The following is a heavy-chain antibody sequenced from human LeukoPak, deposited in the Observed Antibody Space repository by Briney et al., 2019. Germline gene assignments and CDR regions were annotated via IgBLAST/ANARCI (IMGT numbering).Heavy chain of an antibody. Sequence: GGSLRLSCAASGFTFSSYWMSWVRQAPGKGLEWVANIKEDGSEKYYVDSVKGRFTISRDNAKNSLYLQMNSLRAEDTAVYYYARDPSRRYSSSSSKLGYFDYWGQGTLVTVSS. CDR2: IKEDGSEK. J-gene: IGHJ4*02. CDR1: GFTFSSYW. CDR3: ARDPSRRYSSSSSKLGYFDY. V-gene: IGHV3-7*03. D-gene: IGHD6-13*01.